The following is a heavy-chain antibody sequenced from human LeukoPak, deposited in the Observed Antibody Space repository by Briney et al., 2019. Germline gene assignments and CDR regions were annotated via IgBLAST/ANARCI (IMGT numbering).Heavy chain of an antibody. CDR1: GGSISSYY. Sequence: PSETLSLTCTVSGGSISSYYWSWIRQPAGKGLEWIGRIYTSGSTNYNPSLKSRVTMSVDTSKNQFSLKLSSVTAADTAVYYCARDRRRDGYKWGPFDSWGQGTLVTVSS. CDR3: ARDRRRDGYKWGPFDS. J-gene: IGHJ4*02. D-gene: IGHD5-24*01. V-gene: IGHV4-4*07. CDR2: IYTSGST.